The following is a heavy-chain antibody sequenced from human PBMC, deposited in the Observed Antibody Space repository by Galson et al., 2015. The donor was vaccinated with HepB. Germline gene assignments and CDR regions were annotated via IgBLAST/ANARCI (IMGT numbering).Heavy chain of an antibody. CDR3: ARVRGYDNSGRFYYMDV. CDR1: GGTFSSYA. Sequence: SVKVSCKASGGTFSSYAINWVRQAPGQGPEWMGGIIPLLGITHYAQKFQGRVTITAAKSTSTAYMELRSLRSEDTAVYYCARVRGYDNSGRFYYMDVWGKGTTVTVSS. V-gene: IGHV1-69*10. CDR2: IIPLLGIT. D-gene: IGHD3-22*01. J-gene: IGHJ6*03.